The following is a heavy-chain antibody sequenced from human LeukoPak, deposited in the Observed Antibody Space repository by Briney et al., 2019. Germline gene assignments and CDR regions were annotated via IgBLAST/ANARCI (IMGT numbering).Heavy chain of an antibody. Sequence: GGSLRLSCAASGFSFSNYGMHWVRQAPGKGLEWVAVIRHDGSTEFYADSVKGRFSISRDDSKNTMYLQMNSLRVEDTALYYCAKDDRGGWSGYFDFWGQGTLVTVSS. CDR3: AKDDRGGWSGYFDF. CDR2: IRHDGSTE. V-gene: IGHV3-30*02. J-gene: IGHJ4*02. CDR1: GFSFSNYG. D-gene: IGHD6-19*01.